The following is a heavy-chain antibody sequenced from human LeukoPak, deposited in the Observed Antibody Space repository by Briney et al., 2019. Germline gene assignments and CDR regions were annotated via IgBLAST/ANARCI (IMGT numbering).Heavy chain of an antibody. Sequence: GGSLRLSCAASGFIFSNAWMSWVRQAPGKGLEWVGRIESKTDGGTTDYAAPVKGRFTISRDDSTDTLYLQMNSLRAEDTAVYYCARGAEWFGEYDPFDPWGQGTLVTVSS. J-gene: IGHJ5*02. V-gene: IGHV3-15*04. D-gene: IGHD3-10*01. CDR1: GFIFSNAW. CDR3: ARGAEWFGEYDPFDP. CDR2: IESKTDGGTT.